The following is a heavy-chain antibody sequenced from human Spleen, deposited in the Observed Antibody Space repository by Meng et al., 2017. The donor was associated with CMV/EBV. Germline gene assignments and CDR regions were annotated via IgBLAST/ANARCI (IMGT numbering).Heavy chain of an antibody. D-gene: IGHD1/OR15-1a*01. V-gene: IGHV4-30-4*08. Sequence: SETLSLTCTVSGASISTGDYYWSWIRQSPGRGLEWIGDIYYTGSSFYNPSLKSRVSISVDTSKNQFSLRLSSLTAADTAVFYCARGGFAPRTNLVTKPYYYYSGVDVWGQGSTVTVSS. CDR2: IYYTGSS. J-gene: IGHJ6*02. CDR3: ARGGFAPRTNLVTKPYYYYSGVDV. CDR1: GASISTGDYY.